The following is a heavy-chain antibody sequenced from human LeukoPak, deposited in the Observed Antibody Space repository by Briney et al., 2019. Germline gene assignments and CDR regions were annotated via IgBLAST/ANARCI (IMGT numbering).Heavy chain of an antibody. CDR2: IYSGGST. J-gene: IGHJ4*02. CDR3: ARVSGYSYGTLFDY. Sequence: GGSLRLSCAASGFTVSSNYMSWVRQAPGKGLEWVSVIYSGGSTYYADSVKGRFTISRDDSKNTLYLQMNSLRAEDTAVYYCARVSGYSYGTLFDYWGQGTLVTVSS. CDR1: GFTVSSNY. V-gene: IGHV3-53*01. D-gene: IGHD5-18*01.